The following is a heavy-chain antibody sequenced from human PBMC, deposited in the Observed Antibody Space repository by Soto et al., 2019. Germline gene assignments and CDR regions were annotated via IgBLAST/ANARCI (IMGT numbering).Heavy chain of an antibody. CDR1: GYSFTDYY. D-gene: IGHD6-19*01. Sequence: QVQLVQSGAEVKNPGASVRVSCKASGYSFTDYYMHWVRQAPGQGLEWMGWINPNSGGTKFAQKLQGWVTLTRDTSINTAYMELRRLRSDDTAVYYCARDAPVGWSFDYWGQGSLVTV. CDR2: INPNSGGT. V-gene: IGHV1-2*04. J-gene: IGHJ4*02. CDR3: ARDAPVGWSFDY.